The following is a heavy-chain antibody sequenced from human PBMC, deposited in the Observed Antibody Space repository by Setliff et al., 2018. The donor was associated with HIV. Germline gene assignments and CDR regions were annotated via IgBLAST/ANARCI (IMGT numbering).Heavy chain of an antibody. CDR1: GFTFMNYA. Sequence: GVLRLSCAASGFTFMNYAMSWVRQSPGKGLEWVSAISDCGGGTDYADSVKGRFTISRDNSRNTLYLQMNSLRAEDTAVYFCAKLGGSGSYSNAFDYWGQGTLVTVSS. CDR3: AKLGGSGSYSNAFDY. D-gene: IGHD3-10*01. J-gene: IGHJ4*02. CDR2: ISDCGGGT. V-gene: IGHV3-23*01.